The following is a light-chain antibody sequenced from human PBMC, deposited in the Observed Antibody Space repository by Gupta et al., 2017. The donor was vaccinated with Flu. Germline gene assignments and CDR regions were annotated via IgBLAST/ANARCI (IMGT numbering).Light chain of an antibody. CDR2: WAS. CDR1: QSVLYSSNNKNY. CDR3: QQYYNTPYT. V-gene: IGKV4-1*01. J-gene: IGKJ2*01. Sequence: DIVITQSPHSLAVSLGERATINCRSSQSVLYSSNNKNYIAWYQQKPGQPPKVLIYWASTRESGVPDRFSGSGSGAEFTLTINSLRAEDVAVYYCQQYYNTPYTFGQGTKLEIK.